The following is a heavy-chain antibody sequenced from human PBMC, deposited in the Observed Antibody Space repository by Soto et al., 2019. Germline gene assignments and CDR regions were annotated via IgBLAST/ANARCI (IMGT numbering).Heavy chain of an antibody. CDR3: ARGYCSNGVCYRYSDL. Sequence: EVQPVESGGGLVQPGGSLRLSCAASGFTFSDHYMDWVRQAPGKGLEWVGRTRNKANSYTTEYAASVKGRLTISRDDSKYSLYLQMNSLKTEDTAGYYCARGYCSNGVCYRYSDLWGRGTLVTVSS. D-gene: IGHD2-8*01. CDR1: GFTFSDHY. J-gene: IGHJ2*01. CDR2: TRNKANSYTT. V-gene: IGHV3-72*01.